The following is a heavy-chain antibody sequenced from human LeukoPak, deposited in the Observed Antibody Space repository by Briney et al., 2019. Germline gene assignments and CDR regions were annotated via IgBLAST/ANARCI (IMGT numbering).Heavy chain of an antibody. CDR3: ARGYSYGQRWFDP. Sequence: SETLSLTCTVSGGSISSYYWSWIRQPPGKGLEWIGYIYYSGSTNYNPSLKSRVTISVDTSKNQFSLKLSSVTAADTAAYYCARGYSYGQRWFDPWGQGTLVTVSS. CDR1: GGSISSYY. V-gene: IGHV4-59*01. J-gene: IGHJ5*02. CDR2: IYYSGST. D-gene: IGHD5-18*01.